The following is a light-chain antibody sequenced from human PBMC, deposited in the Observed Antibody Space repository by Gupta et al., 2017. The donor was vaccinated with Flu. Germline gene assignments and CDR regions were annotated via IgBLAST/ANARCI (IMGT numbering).Light chain of an antibody. CDR2: AAS. Sequence: DIQMTQSPSSLSASVGDRVTITCRASQGISNYLAWYQQKPGKVPKLLIYAASTLQSGVPSRFSGSGYGTDFTLTISSLQPEDVATYYCQKYNSAPQGFTFGPGTKVDIK. CDR3: QKYNSAPQGFT. V-gene: IGKV1-27*01. J-gene: IGKJ3*01. CDR1: QGISNY.